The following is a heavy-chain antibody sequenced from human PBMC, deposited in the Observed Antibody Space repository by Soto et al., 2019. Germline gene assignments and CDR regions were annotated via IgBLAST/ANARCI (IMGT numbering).Heavy chain of an antibody. CDR2: ISAYNGNT. D-gene: IGHD5-12*01. CDR3: ARGGARGYSGYDPHDAFDI. J-gene: IGHJ3*02. Sequence: ASVKVSCKASGYTFTSYGISWGRQAPGQRLEWMGWISAYNGNTNYAQKLQGRVTMTTDTSTSTAYMELRSLRSDDTAVYYCARGGARGYSGYDPHDAFDIWGQGTMVTVS. V-gene: IGHV1-18*01. CDR1: GYTFTSYG.